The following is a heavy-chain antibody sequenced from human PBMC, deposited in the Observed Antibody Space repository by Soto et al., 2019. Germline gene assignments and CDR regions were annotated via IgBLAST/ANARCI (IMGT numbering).Heavy chain of an antibody. D-gene: IGHD2-21*02. Sequence: PGGSLRLSWVASGFSFDDFVMNWVRQRPGKGLEWVSSVSWNSGAKLYADSVKGRFAISRDSAKKSVYLQMNSLRPDDTAFYYCAQGVATAVPALDYWGPGTLVTVSS. CDR3: AQGVATAVPALDY. V-gene: IGHV3-9*01. CDR2: VSWNSGAK. CDR1: GFSFDDFV. J-gene: IGHJ4*02.